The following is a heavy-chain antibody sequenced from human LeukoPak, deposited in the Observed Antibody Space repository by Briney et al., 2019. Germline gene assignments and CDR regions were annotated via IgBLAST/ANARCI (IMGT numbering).Heavy chain of an antibody. V-gene: IGHV3-9*01. CDR1: GFTFDDYA. Sequence: GGSLRLSCAASGFTFDDYAMHWVRQAPGKGLEWVSGISWNSGSIGYADSVKGRFTISRDNAKNSLYLQMNSLRAEGTALYYCAKGGYSYDFDYWGQGTLVTVSS. CDR3: AKGGYSYDFDY. D-gene: IGHD5-18*01. J-gene: IGHJ4*02. CDR2: ISWNSGSI.